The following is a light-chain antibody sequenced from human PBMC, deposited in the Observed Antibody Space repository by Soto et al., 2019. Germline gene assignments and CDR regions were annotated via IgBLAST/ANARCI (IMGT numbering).Light chain of an antibody. V-gene: IGKV3D-20*02. Sequence: VCTHSPSTQSLPPGTGATRSFRASQSVSSSYLAGYQQKPGQAPRLLIYGASSRATGIPDRFSGSGSGTDFTLTISSLEPEDFAVYYCQQRTNWLTFGGGTKV. J-gene: IGKJ4*01. CDR2: GAS. CDR1: QSVSSSY. CDR3: QQRTNWLT.